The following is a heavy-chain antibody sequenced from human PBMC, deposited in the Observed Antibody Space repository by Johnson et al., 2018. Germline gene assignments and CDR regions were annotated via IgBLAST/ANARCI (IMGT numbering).Heavy chain of an antibody. CDR1: GFTFSNSD. CDR2: VSWNGSRT. J-gene: IGHJ3*02. V-gene: IGHV3-35*02. Sequence: VQLVESGGGLVQPGGSLRLSCAASGFTFSNSDMNWVHQAPGKGLEWVSGVSWNGSRTHYADSVKGQFIISRDNAKNSLYLQMNSLRAEDTAVYYCARDRISALDAFDIWGQGTMVTVSS. CDR3: ARDRISALDAFDI. D-gene: IGHD6-6*01.